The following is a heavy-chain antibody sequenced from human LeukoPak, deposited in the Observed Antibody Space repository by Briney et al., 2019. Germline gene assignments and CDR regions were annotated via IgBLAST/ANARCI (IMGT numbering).Heavy chain of an antibody. CDR2: FRGSGGTP. D-gene: IGHD2/OR15-2a*01. V-gene: IGHV3-23*01. J-gene: IGHJ4*02. CDR3: AKAFGPLIARTFLHC. Sequence: PAGSLTLSCAGYGFTFSNYAMSRVRRTPGKGLEWVSGFRGSGGTPSYADSGKGRFIISRDDFQNTLYLHMDSLRDEDTAVYYRAKAFGPLIARTFLHCWGQGALVTVSS. CDR1: GFTFSNYA.